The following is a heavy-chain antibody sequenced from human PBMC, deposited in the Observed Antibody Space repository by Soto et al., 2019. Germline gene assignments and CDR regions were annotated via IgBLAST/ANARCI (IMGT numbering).Heavy chain of an antibody. V-gene: IGHV3-23*01. CDR1: GFTFGNYA. CDR3: ARGATAYY. Sequence: EVQLLESGGGLVQPGGSLRLSCAASGFTFGNYAMNWVRQAPGKGLEWVSLISGGGGSTYYADSVKGRFTISRDNSKNTLYLQMNSLRAEDTAVYYCARGATAYYWGQGTLVTVSS. J-gene: IGHJ4*02. D-gene: IGHD1-26*01. CDR2: ISGGGGST.